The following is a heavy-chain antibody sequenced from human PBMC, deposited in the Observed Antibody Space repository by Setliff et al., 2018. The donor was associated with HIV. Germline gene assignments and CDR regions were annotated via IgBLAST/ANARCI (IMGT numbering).Heavy chain of an antibody. V-gene: IGHV4-61*02. D-gene: IGHD6-13*01. CDR1: GGSISSGSYY. CDR2: IYTSGST. Sequence: SETLSLTCTVSGGSISSGSYYWSWIRQPAGKGLGWIGRIYTSGSTNYNPSLKSRVTISVDTSKNQFSLKLSSVTAADTAVYYCASGYARGSMTHWGQGTLVTVSS. J-gene: IGHJ4*02. CDR3: ASGYARGSMTH.